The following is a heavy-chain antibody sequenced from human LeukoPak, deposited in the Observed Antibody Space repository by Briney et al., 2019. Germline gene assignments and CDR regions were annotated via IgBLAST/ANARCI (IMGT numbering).Heavy chain of an antibody. Sequence: PSETLSLTCTVSGGSISSSSYYWGWIRQPPGKGLEWIGSIYYSGSTYYNPSLKSRVTISVDTSKNQFSLKLSSVTAADTVVYYCARGRDSSSWYKFQDAFDIWGQGTMVTVSS. CDR1: GGSISSSSYY. J-gene: IGHJ3*02. V-gene: IGHV4-39*07. D-gene: IGHD6-13*01. CDR2: IYYSGST. CDR3: ARGRDSSSWYKFQDAFDI.